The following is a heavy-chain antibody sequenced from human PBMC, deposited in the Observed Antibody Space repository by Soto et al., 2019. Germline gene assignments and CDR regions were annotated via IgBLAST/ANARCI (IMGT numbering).Heavy chain of an antibody. D-gene: IGHD5-12*01. J-gene: IGHJ4*02. CDR1: GGSISSYY. Sequence: PSETLSLTCTVSGGSISSYYWSWIRQPPGKGLEWIGYIYYSGSTNYNPSLKSRVTISVDTSKNQFSLKLSSVTAADTAVYYCARHSRGYGFEYWGQGTLVTVSS. CDR2: IYYSGST. V-gene: IGHV4-59*08. CDR3: ARHSRGYGFEY.